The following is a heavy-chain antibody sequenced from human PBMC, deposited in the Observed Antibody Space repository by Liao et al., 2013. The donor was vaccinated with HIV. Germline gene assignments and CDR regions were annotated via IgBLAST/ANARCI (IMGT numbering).Heavy chain of an antibody. CDR1: GDSSSRLY. V-gene: IGHV4-4*07. CDR2: IYSTGSG. CDR3: ATHGSSGSSLAY. Sequence: QVHLQESGPRLVKPSETLSLTCSVSGDSSSRLYWTWVRQPAGEGLEWLGRIYSTGSGNYNPSLRRRLSLSLDTSENRLSLRLTSVTAGDTGVYYCATHGSSGSSLAYWGQGIVLTVSS. D-gene: IGHD3-10*01. J-gene: IGHJ4*02.